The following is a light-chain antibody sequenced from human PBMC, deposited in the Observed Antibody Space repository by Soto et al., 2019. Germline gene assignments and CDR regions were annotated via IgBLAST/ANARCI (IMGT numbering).Light chain of an antibody. J-gene: IGLJ2*01. CDR3: SSYTSSTTSVV. V-gene: IGLV2-14*01. CDR1: SSDVGGHKY. CDR2: EVS. Sequence: ALTQPASVSGSPGQSITISCTGTSSDVGGHKYVSWYQQHPDKAPKVLIFEVSNRPSGISNRFSGSKSGNTASLTISGLQAEDEADYYCSSYTSSTTSVVFGGGTKVTVL.